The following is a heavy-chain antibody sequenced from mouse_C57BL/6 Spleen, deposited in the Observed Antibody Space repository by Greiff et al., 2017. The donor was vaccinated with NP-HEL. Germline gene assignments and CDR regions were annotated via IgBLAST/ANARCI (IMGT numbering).Heavy chain of an antibody. CDR1: GYTFTNYW. CDR2: IYPGGGYT. D-gene: IGHD2-5*01. J-gene: IGHJ4*01. Sequence: VQLVESGAELVRPGTSVKMSCKASGYTFTNYWIGWAKQRPGHGLEWIGDIYPGGGYTNYNEKFKGKATLTADKSSSTAYMQFSSLTSEDSAIYYCAREGDSNYDYAMDYWGQGTSVTVSS. CDR3: AREGDSNYDYAMDY. V-gene: IGHV1-63*01.